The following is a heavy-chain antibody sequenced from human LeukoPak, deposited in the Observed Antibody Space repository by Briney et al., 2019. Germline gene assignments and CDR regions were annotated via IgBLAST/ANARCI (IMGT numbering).Heavy chain of an antibody. V-gene: IGHV1-2*05. CDR1: GYTFTGYY. D-gene: IGHD5-18*01. CDR2: INPNSGGT. J-gene: IGHJ4*02. CDR3: ARDKALAKVRYSYGPRDY. Sequence: ASVKVSCKASGYTFTGYYMHWVRQAPGQGLEWMGRINPNSGGTNYAQKFQGRVTMTRDTSISTAYMELSRLRSEDTVVYYWARDKALAKVRYSYGPRDYWGQGSLVTVSS.